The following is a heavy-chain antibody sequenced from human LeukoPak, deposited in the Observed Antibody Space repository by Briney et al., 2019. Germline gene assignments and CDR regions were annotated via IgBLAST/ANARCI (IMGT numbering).Heavy chain of an antibody. J-gene: IGHJ3*02. Sequence: GRSLRLSCAASGFTFSKYDMYWVRQTTGKGLECVSAIGVGGDTKYTDSVKGRFTISRENGKESLYLHMNSLRAEDTAVYYCVRGGIRLAGLDAFDIWGQGTVVAVFS. V-gene: IGHV3-13*01. CDR3: VRGGIRLAGLDAFDI. CDR2: IGVGGDT. D-gene: IGHD6-19*01. CDR1: GFTFSKYD.